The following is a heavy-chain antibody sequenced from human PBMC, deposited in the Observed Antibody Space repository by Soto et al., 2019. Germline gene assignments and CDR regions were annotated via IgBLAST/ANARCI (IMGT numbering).Heavy chain of an antibody. Sequence: QVQLVQSGAEVKKPGASVKVSCKASGYTFTNYGITWVRQAPGQGLEWMGWSNTYDGNTKYAQRPQVRVTMTADTCTSTAYMELRSLRSDDTAVYFCARERGNDRYFDYWGQGTLVNVSS. CDR3: ARERGNDRYFDY. CDR2: SNTYDGNT. CDR1: GYTFTNYG. V-gene: IGHV1-18*01. J-gene: IGHJ4*02. D-gene: IGHD3-16*02.